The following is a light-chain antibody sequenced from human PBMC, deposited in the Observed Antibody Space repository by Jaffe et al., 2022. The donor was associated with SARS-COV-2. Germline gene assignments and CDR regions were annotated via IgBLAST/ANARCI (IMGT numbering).Light chain of an antibody. CDR3: QQYGSSPVT. Sequence: EIVLTQSPGTLSLSPGERATLSCRASQAVSSSYLAWYQQKPGQAPRLLIYGASNRATGITDRFSGSGSGTDFTLTISRLEPGDFAVYYCQQYGSSPVTFGQGTRVDIK. CDR1: QAVSSSY. J-gene: IGKJ1*01. V-gene: IGKV3-20*01. CDR2: GAS.